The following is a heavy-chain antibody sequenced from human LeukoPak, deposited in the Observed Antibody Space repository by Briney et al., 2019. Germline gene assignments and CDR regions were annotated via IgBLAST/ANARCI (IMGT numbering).Heavy chain of an antibody. CDR1: GGTFSSYA. D-gene: IGHD2-15*01. CDR3: ARGASIYCSGGSCYLYY. CDR2: IIPIFGTA. Sequence: GSSVKVSCKASGGTFSSYAISWVRQAPGQGLEWMGGIIPIFGTANYAQKFQGRVTITADESTSTAYMELSSLRSEDTAVYYCARGASIYCSGGSCYLYYWGQGTLVTVSS. V-gene: IGHV1-69*01. J-gene: IGHJ4*02.